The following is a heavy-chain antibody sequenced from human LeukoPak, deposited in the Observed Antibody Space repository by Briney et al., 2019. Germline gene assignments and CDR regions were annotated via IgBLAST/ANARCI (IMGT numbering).Heavy chain of an antibody. CDR1: GGSISSYY. CDR2: IYYSGST. V-gene: IGHV4-59*08. CDR3: ARHVSWFGELWYSYYYGMDV. D-gene: IGHD3-10*01. J-gene: IGHJ6*02. Sequence: SETLSLTCTVSGGSISSYYWSWIRQPPGKGLEWIGYIYYSGSTNYNPSLKSRVTVSVDTSKNQFSLKLSSVTAADTAVYYCARHVSWFGELWYSYYYGMDVWGQGTTVTVSS.